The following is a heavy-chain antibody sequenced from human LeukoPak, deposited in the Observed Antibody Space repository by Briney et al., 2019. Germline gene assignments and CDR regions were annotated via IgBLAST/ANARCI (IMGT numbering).Heavy chain of an antibody. CDR1: GFTFTSSA. Sequence: SVKVSCKASGFTFTSSAMQWVRQARGQRLEWIGWIVVGSGNTNYTQKFQERVTITRGMSTSTAYMELSSLRSEDTAVYYCAAAPGIAVAGTLAFDIWGQGTMVTVSS. V-gene: IGHV1-58*02. CDR2: IVVGSGNT. J-gene: IGHJ3*02. CDR3: AAAPGIAVAGTLAFDI. D-gene: IGHD6-19*01.